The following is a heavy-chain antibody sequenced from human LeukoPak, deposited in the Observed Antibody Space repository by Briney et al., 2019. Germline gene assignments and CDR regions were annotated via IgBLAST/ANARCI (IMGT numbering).Heavy chain of an antibody. CDR2: IIPIFGIA. CDR3: ARARRYDFWSGYYYSYFDY. D-gene: IGHD3-3*01. J-gene: IGHJ4*02. V-gene: IGHV1-69*10. Sequence: ASVKVSCKASGGTFTSYAISWVRQAPGQGVEWMGGIIPIFGIANYAQKFQGRVTITADKSTSTAYMELSSLRSEDTAVYYCARARRYDFWSGYYYSYFDYWGQGTLVTVSS. CDR1: GGTFTSYA.